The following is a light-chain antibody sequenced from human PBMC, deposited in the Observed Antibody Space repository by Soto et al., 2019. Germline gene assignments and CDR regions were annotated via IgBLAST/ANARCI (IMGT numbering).Light chain of an antibody. CDR3: QQSYSNFRT. Sequence: DIQMTQSPSSLSASVGDRVTITCRASQSINNYLNWYQHKPGQAPKLLIYAASSLQSGVPSRFSGSESGTDFTLTISSLQPEDFATYYCQQSYSNFRTFGPGTTVDVK. J-gene: IGKJ3*01. CDR2: AAS. CDR1: QSINNY. V-gene: IGKV1-39*01.